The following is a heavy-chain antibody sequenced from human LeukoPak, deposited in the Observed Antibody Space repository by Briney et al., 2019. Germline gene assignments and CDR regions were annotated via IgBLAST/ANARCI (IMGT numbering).Heavy chain of an antibody. CDR1: GYTLTELS. CDR3: ATGIDGSGSPPGY. CDR2: FDPEDGET. D-gene: IGHD3-10*01. Sequence: GASVKVSCKVSGYTLTELSMHWVRQAPGKALEWMGGFDPEDGETIYAQKLQGRVTMTEDTSTDTAYMELRSVRSEDTAVYYCATGIDGSGSPPGYWGQGTLVTVSS. J-gene: IGHJ4*02. V-gene: IGHV1-24*01.